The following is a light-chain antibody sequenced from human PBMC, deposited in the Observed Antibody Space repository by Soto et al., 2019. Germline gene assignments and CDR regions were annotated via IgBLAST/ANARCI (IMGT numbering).Light chain of an antibody. V-gene: IGKV3-15*01. Sequence: EIVMTQSPATLSVSPGEKATLSFRASQSVSNNLAWFQQKPGQVPRLLIYGASNRATGVSARFSGSGSGTEFTLTISSLQSEDFAVYYCQQYHNWPPITFGQGTRLENK. CDR3: QQYHNWPPIT. J-gene: IGKJ5*01. CDR2: GAS. CDR1: QSVSNN.